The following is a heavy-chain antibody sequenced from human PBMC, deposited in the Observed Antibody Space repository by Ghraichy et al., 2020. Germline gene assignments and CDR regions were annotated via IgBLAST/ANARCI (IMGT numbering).Heavy chain of an antibody. CDR1: GFTFSSYA. D-gene: IGHD1-26*01. CDR3: AKAPSRRSGSYDYGMDV. CDR2: ISGSGGST. V-gene: IGHV3-23*01. J-gene: IGHJ6*02. Sequence: GGSLRLSCAASGFTFSSYAMSWVRQAPGKGLEWVSGISGSGGSTHYADSVKGRFTISRDNSKNTLNLQMNSLRAEDTALYYCAKAPSRRSGSYDYGMDVWGQGTTVTVSS.